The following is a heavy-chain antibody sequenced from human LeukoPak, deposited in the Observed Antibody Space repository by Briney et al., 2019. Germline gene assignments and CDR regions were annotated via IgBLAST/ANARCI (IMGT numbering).Heavy chain of an antibody. CDR3: ARVYGSGWYNWFDP. V-gene: IGHV4-4*07. D-gene: IGHD6-19*01. Sequence: PSETLSLTCTVSGGSISSYYWSWIRQPAGKGLEWIGRIYTSGSTNYNPSLKSQVTMSVDTSKNQFSLKLSSVTAADTAVYYCARVYGSGWYNWFDPWGQGTLVTVSS. J-gene: IGHJ5*02. CDR2: IYTSGST. CDR1: GGSISSYY.